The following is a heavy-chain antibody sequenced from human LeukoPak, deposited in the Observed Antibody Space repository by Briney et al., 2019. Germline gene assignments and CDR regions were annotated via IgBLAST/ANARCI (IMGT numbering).Heavy chain of an antibody. D-gene: IGHD6-6*01. CDR1: GFTFSSCG. Sequence: PGGSLRLSCAASGFTFSSCGMHWVRRAPGKGPVWVSRINSDGSSTSYADSVRGRFSISRDNAKNTLYLQMNSLRAEDTAVYYCARGLSGYASSLGYWGQGTLVTVSA. CDR3: ARGLSGYASSLGY. CDR2: INSDGSST. V-gene: IGHV3-74*01. J-gene: IGHJ4*02.